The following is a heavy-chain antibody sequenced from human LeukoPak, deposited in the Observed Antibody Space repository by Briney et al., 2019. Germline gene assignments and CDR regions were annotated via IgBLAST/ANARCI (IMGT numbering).Heavy chain of an antibody. J-gene: IGHJ4*02. V-gene: IGHV4-39*07. D-gene: IGHD3-22*01. CDR1: GGSISSSSYY. CDR3: ARGYYYDSSGYLYYFDY. CDR2: IYYSEST. Sequence: PSETLSLTCTVSGGSISSSSYYWGWIRQPPGKGLEWIGSIYYSESTYYNPSLKSRVTISVDTSKNQFSLKLSSVTAADTAVYYCARGYYYDSSGYLYYFDYWGQGALVTVSS.